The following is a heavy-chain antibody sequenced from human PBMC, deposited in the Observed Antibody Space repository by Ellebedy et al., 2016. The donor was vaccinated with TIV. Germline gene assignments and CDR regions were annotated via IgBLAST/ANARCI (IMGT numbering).Heavy chain of an antibody. CDR1: GFTFSSYA. J-gene: IGHJ6*02. V-gene: IGHV3-23*01. Sequence: PGGSLRLSCAASGFTFSSYAMSWVRQAPGKGLEWVSAISGSGGSTYYADSVKGRFTISRDNSKNTLYLQMNSLRAEDTAVYYCAKELDGIKSAIHYYYGMDVWGQGTTVTVSS. CDR2: ISGSGGST. CDR3: AKELDGIKSAIHYYYGMDV. D-gene: IGHD3-10*01.